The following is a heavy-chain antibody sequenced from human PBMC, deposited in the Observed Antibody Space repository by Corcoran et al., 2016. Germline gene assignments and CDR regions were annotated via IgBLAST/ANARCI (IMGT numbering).Heavy chain of an antibody. CDR3: SSDYGMDV. CDR1: GFTFSSYS. V-gene: IGHV3-21*01. Sequence: EVQLVESGGGLVKPGGSLRLSCAASGFTFSSYSMNWVRQAPGKGLEWVSSISSSSSYIYYADSVKGRVTISSDNAKNSLYLQMNSMSAEDTAVYYCSSDYGMDVWGQGTTVTVSS. CDR2: ISSSSSYI. J-gene: IGHJ6*02.